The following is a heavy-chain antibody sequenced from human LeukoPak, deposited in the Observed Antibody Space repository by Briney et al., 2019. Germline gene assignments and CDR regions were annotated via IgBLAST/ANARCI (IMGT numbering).Heavy chain of an antibody. J-gene: IGHJ3*02. D-gene: IGHD7-27*01. CDR2: ISHTGSTM. CDR3: ARDRLWAPHAFDI. V-gene: IGHV3-48*04. Sequence: PGGSLRLSCAASGFSFSSYSMNWVRQAPGKGLEWVSYISHTGSTMSYADSVKGRFTISRDNARNSLYLQMNSLRAEDTAVYYCARDRLWAPHAFDIWGQGTMVTVSS. CDR1: GFSFSSYS.